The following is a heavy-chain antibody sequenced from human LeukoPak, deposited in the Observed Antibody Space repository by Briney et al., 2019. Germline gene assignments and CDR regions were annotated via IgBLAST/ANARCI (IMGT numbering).Heavy chain of an antibody. CDR2: ISAYNGNT. CDR1: GYTFTSYT. Sequence: GASVKVSCKTSGYTFTSYTIIWVRQAPGQGLEWMGWISAYNGNTNYAQKLQDRVTITSDTSASTAYMELSSLRSEDTSVYYCARSSGDLYYYYYAMDVWGQGTTVTVSS. J-gene: IGHJ6*02. CDR3: ARSSGDLYYYYYAMDV. D-gene: IGHD3-22*01. V-gene: IGHV1-18*01.